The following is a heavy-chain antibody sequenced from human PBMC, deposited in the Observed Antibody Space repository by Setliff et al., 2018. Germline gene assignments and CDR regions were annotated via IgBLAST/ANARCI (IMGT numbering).Heavy chain of an antibody. Sequence: SETLSLTCTVSGGFIRDYYWSWIRQSPGKGLEWIGYIYYRGTTNYNSSLKSRVTISIDMSKNQFSLKLSSATAADTAVYFCAAVGIDAGGGWFDPWGHGIPVTVSS. CDR3: AAVGIDAGGGWFDP. CDR1: GGFIRDYY. D-gene: IGHD1-26*01. J-gene: IGHJ5*02. V-gene: IGHV4-59*01. CDR2: IYYRGTT.